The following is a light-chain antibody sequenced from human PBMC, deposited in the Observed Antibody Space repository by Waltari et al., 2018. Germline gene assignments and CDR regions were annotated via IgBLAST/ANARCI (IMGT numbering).Light chain of an antibody. J-gene: IGKJ3*01. CDR2: AAS. Sequence: DIQMTQSPSSLSASVGDRVTITCRASQGISNYLAWYQQKPGKVPKLLIYAASTLQSGVRSWFSGSGSETDFTLTISSLQPEAVATYYCQKYNSAPIFTFGPGTKVDIK. CDR1: QGISNY. V-gene: IGKV1-27*01. CDR3: QKYNSAPIFT.